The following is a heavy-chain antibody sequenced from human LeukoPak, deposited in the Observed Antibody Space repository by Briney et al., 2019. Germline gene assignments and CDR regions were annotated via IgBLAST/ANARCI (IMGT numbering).Heavy chain of an antibody. CDR3: AKRYYQDSSGYLGSIDH. Sequence: GGSLRLSCAASGFTFSSYAMSWVRQAPGKGLEWVSAISGSGGSTYYADSAKGRFTISRDNSKNTLYLQMNSLRAEDTAVYFCAKRYYQDSSGYLGSIDHWGQGTLVTVSS. D-gene: IGHD3-22*01. CDR2: ISGSGGST. CDR1: GFTFSSYA. V-gene: IGHV3-23*01. J-gene: IGHJ4*02.